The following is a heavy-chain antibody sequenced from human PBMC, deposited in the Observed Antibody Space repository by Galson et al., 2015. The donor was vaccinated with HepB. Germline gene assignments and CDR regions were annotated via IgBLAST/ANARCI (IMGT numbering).Heavy chain of an antibody. Sequence: LSLTCTVSGGSISSSSYYWGWIRQPPGKGLEWIGSIYYSGSTYYNPSLKSRVTISVDTSKNQFSLKLSSVTAADTAVYYCARRHDYGDLDYWGQGTLVTVSS. V-gene: IGHV4-39*01. D-gene: IGHD4-17*01. CDR2: IYYSGST. CDR3: ARRHDYGDLDY. J-gene: IGHJ4*02. CDR1: GGSISSSSYY.